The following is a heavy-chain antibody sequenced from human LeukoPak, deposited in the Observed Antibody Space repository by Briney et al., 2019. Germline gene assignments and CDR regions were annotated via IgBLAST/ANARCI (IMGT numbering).Heavy chain of an antibody. CDR2: ISAYNGNT. J-gene: IGHJ3*02. CDR1: DYTFTNYG. D-gene: IGHD3-22*01. CDR3: ARDQRITQIVVVTDTFDI. Sequence: ASVKVSCRASDYTFTNYGISWVRRAPGQGLEWMGWISAYNGNTIYAQKFQGRVTMTTDTSTSTAYMELRSMRSDDTAVYYCARDQRITQIVVVTDTFDIWGQGTMVTVSS. V-gene: IGHV1-18*01.